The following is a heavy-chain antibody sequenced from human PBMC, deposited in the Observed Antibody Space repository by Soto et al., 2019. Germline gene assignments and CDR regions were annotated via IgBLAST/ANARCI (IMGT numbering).Heavy chain of an antibody. J-gene: IGHJ6*02. Sequence: SETLSLTXAVYGGSFSGYYWSWIRQPPGKGLEWIGEINHSGSTNYNPSLKSRVTISVDTSKNQFSLKLSSVTAADTAVYYCARDPPVWNYYNYYGMDVWGQGTTVTVSS. V-gene: IGHV4-34*01. D-gene: IGHD1-1*01. CDR2: INHSGST. CDR3: ARDPPVWNYYNYYGMDV. CDR1: GGSFSGYY.